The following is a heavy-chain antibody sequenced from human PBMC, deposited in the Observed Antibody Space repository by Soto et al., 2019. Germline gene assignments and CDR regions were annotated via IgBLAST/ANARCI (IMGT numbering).Heavy chain of an antibody. J-gene: IGHJ1*01. CDR3: ALRPGGYFFQH. CDR1: GFSLTTSGVG. V-gene: IGHV2-5*02. D-gene: IGHD3-10*01. Sequence: QITLKESGPTLVKPTQTLTLTCTFSGFSLTTSGVGVGWIRQPPGKALEWLALIYWDDDKRYSPSLKSRLTITKDTSKTQVVLTMTNMDPVDTATYYCALRPGGYFFQHWGQGTLVTVSS. CDR2: IYWDDDK.